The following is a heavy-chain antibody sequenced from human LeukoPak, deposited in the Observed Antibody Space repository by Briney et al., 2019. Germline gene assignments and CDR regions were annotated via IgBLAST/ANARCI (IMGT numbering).Heavy chain of an antibody. Sequence: GGSLRLSCTASGFTFGDYAMTWVRQAPGKGLEWVGFIRSKIYGGTPEYAASVKGRFTISRDDSKGIAYLQMNSLRAEDTAVYYCAKGMVRGVIPIKTPFDYWGQGTLVTVSS. J-gene: IGHJ4*02. CDR1: GFTFGDYA. CDR3: AKGMVRGVIPIKTPFDY. CDR2: IRSKIYGGTP. D-gene: IGHD3-10*01. V-gene: IGHV3-49*04.